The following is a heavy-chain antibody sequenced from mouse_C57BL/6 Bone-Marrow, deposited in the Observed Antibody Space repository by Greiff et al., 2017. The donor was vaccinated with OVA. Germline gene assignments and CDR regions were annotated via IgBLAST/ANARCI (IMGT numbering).Heavy chain of an antibody. D-gene: IGHD2-2*01. V-gene: IGHV1-53*01. CDR2: INPSNGGT. J-gene: IGHJ1*03. CDR3: AREGLRRSYWYFDV. CDR1: GYTFTSYW. Sequence: QVQLKQPGTELVKPGASVKLSCKASGYTFTSYWMHWVKQRPGQGLEWIGNINPSNGGTNYNEKFKSKATLTVDKSSSTAYMQLSSLTSEDSAVYYCAREGLRRSYWYFDVWGTGTTVTVSS.